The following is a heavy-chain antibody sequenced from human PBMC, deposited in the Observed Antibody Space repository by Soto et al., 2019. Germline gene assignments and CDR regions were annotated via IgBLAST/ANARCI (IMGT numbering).Heavy chain of an antibody. CDR1: GGSMKSGGYF. CDR3: ALMNGYSYLDY. D-gene: IGHD5-18*01. Sequence: SETLSLTCDVSGGSMKSGGYFWNWIRQHPVKGLEWIGYINYSGSTSYNPSLKSRVSISADTSKRQFSLTLTSVTAADAAIYYCALMNGYSYLDYWGQGTLVTVSS. CDR2: INYSGST. V-gene: IGHV4-31*11. J-gene: IGHJ4*02.